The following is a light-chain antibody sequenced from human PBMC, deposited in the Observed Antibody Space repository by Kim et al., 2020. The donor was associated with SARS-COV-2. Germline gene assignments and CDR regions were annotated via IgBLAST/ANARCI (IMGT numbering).Light chain of an antibody. J-gene: IGKJ1*01. V-gene: IGKV4-1*01. CDR2: WAS. CDR1: QSVLFTSNQKNF. CDR3: QQYYTTPT. Sequence: DIVMTQSPDSLAVSLGERATINCKSSQSVLFTSNQKNFLTWYQQRPGQPPKLLIYWASTRASGVPARFSGSGSGTDFTLTISSLQAEDVAVYYCQQYYTTPTFGQGTKVEIK.